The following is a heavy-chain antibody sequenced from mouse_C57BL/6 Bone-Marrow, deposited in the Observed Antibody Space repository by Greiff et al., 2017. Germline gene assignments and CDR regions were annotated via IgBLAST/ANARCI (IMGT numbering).Heavy chain of an antibody. J-gene: IGHJ2*01. CDR1: GFTFSSYG. V-gene: IGHV5-6*01. CDR3: ARHLTGTGYYFDY. CDR2: ISSGGSYT. D-gene: IGHD4-1*01. Sequence: DVQLQESGGDLVKPGGSLKLSCAASGFTFSSYGMSWVRQTPDKRLEWVATISSGGSYTYYPDSVKGRFTISRDNAKNTLYLQMSSLKSEDTAMYYCARHLTGTGYYFDYWGQGTTLTVSS.